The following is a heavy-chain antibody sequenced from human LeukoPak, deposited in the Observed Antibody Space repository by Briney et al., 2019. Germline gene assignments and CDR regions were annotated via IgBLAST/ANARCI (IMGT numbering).Heavy chain of an antibody. CDR1: GGTFSSYA. V-gene: IGHV1-69*06. Sequence: SVKVSCKASGGTFSSYAISWVRQAPGQGLEWMGGIIPIFGTANYAQKFQGRVTITADKSTSTAYMELSSLRSEDTAVYYRAKSEVPYNYYFDYWGQGTLVTVSS. D-gene: IGHD1-1*01. CDR3: AKSEVPYNYYFDY. CDR2: IIPIFGTA. J-gene: IGHJ4*02.